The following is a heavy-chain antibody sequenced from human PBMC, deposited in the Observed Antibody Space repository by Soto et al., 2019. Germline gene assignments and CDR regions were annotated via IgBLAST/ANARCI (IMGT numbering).Heavy chain of an antibody. J-gene: IGHJ4*02. D-gene: IGHD3-3*01. CDR3: ARVEDFWSGYYY. Sequence: KTSETLSLTCAVYGGSFSCYYWSWIRQPPGKGLEWIGEINHSGSTNYNPSLKSRVTISVDTSKNQFSLKLSSVTAADTAVYYCARVEDFWSGYYYWGQGTLVTVSS. V-gene: IGHV4-34*01. CDR2: INHSGST. CDR1: GGSFSCYY.